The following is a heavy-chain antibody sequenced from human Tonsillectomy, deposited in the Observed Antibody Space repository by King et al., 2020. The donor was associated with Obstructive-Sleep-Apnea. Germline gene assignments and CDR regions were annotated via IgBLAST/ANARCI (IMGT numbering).Heavy chain of an antibody. J-gene: IGHJ4*02. CDR1: GGSISSGDYY. D-gene: IGHD2-15*01. CDR2: IYYSGST. Sequence: QLQESGPGLVKPSQTLSLTCTVSGGSISSGDYYWSWIRQPPGKGLEWSGYIYYSGSTYYNPSLKSRVTISVDTSKNQFSLKLSSVTAADTAVYYCAREVTPSRYCSGGSCYYFDYWGQGTLVTVSS. CDR3: AREVTPSRYCSGGSCYYFDY. V-gene: IGHV4-30-4*01.